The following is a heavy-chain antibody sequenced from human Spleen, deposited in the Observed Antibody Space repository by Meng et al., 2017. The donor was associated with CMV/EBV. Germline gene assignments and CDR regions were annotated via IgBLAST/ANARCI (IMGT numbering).Heavy chain of an antibody. CDR3: AKYSSSLFKNAFDF. J-gene: IGHJ3*01. CDR2: IYSDGSSA. CDR1: GSTCSNYA. Sequence: GESLKISCAASGSTCSNYAMSWVRQAQGKGLEWVSVIYSDGSSAYYADSVKGRFTISRENSKNTLYLQMNSLRAEDTALYYCAKYSSSLFKNAFDFWGQGTMVTVSS. D-gene: IGHD2-2*01. V-gene: IGHV3-23*03.